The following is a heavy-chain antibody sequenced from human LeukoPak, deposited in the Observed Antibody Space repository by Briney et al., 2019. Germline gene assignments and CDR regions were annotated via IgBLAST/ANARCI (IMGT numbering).Heavy chain of an antibody. CDR2: ISWNSGSI. CDR3: AKNTNWNRRFDY. Sequence: PGGSLRLSCAASGFTFDDYAMHWVRQAPGKGLEWVSGISWNSGSIGYADSVKGRFTISRDNSRNTLYLQMNSLRAEDTAVYYCAKNTNWNRRFDYWGQGTLVTVSS. CDR1: GFTFDDYA. V-gene: IGHV3-9*01. J-gene: IGHJ4*02. D-gene: IGHD1-1*01.